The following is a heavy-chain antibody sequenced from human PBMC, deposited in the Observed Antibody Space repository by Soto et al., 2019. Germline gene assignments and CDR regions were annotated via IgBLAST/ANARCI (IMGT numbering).Heavy chain of an antibody. CDR1: GGTFRSYA. Sequence: QVQLVQSGAEVKKPGSSVKVSCKASGGTFRSYAISWVRQAPGQGLEWMGGIIPIFGTANYAQKFQGRVTITADESTSTAYMELSSLRSEDTAVYYCARESYCSGGSCYSGFDHWGQGTLVTVSS. V-gene: IGHV1-69*12. J-gene: IGHJ4*02. D-gene: IGHD2-15*01. CDR2: IIPIFGTA. CDR3: ARESYCSGGSCYSGFDH.